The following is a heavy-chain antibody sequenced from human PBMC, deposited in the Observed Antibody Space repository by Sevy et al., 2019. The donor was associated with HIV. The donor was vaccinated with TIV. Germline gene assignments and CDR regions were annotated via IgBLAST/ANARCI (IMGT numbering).Heavy chain of an antibody. CDR1: GFTFSSYS. D-gene: IGHD3-10*01. CDR2: ISSSSSTI. CDR3: ARNRLYGSGRGKYYYMDV. Sequence: GGSLRLSCAASGFTFSSYSMNWVRQAPGKGLEWVSYISSSSSTIYYADSVKGRFTISRDNAKNSLYLQMNSLRAEDTAVYYCARNRLYGSGRGKYYYMDVWGKGTTVTVSS. V-gene: IGHV3-48*01. J-gene: IGHJ6*03.